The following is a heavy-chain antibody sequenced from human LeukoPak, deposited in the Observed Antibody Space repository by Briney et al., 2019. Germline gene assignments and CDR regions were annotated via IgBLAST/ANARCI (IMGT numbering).Heavy chain of an antibody. CDR1: AGSISSSSHH. Sequence: SETLSLTCTVSAGSISSSSHHWGWIRQSPGKGLEWIGSIYYGRTTYYNPSLNSRVTISVVTSKNQFSLQLNSVTAADTAVYYCVRHYGPWGQGTLVTVSS. CDR2: IYYGRTT. V-gene: IGHV4-39*01. CDR3: VRHYGP. J-gene: IGHJ5*02. D-gene: IGHD3-10*01.